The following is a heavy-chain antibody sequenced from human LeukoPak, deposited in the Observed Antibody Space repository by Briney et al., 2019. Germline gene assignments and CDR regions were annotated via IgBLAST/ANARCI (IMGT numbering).Heavy chain of an antibody. D-gene: IGHD6-19*01. J-gene: IGHJ4*02. CDR2: INSYNGNT. V-gene: IGHV1-18*01. CDR1: GYTFTSYG. CDR3: ARGSSGWLARDY. Sequence: ASVKVSCKASGYTFTSYGISWVRQAPGQGPEWMGWINSYNGNTKYAQKLQGRVTMTTDTSTSTAYMELRSLRSDDTAVYYCARGSSGWLARDYWGQGTLVTVSS.